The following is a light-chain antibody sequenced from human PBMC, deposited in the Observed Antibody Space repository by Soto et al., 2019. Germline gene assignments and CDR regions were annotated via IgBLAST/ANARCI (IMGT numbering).Light chain of an antibody. Sequence: QSVLTQPLSVSGAPGQRVTISCTGSSSNIGAGYDVHWYQQLPGTAPKLLIYGNTNRPSGVPDRFSGSKSGASASLAITGLQAEDEADYYCQSYDSSLSVGVFGTGTKLTVL. V-gene: IGLV1-40*01. J-gene: IGLJ1*01. CDR1: SSNIGAGYD. CDR2: GNT. CDR3: QSYDSSLSVGV.